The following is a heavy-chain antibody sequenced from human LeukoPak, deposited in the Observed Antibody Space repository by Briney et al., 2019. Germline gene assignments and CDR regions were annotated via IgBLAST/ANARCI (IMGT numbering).Heavy chain of an antibody. D-gene: IGHD6-6*01. CDR1: GYTFTGYY. CDR3: ARGGSSYYYYYMDV. V-gene: IGHV1-2*02. CDR2: INPSNGAT. Sequence: ASVKVSCKASGYTFTGYYMHWVRQAPGQGLEHMGWINPSNGATSYAQKFQGRVTMTRNTSISTAYMELSSLRSEDTAVYYCARGGSSYYYYYMDVWGKGTTVTISS. J-gene: IGHJ6*03.